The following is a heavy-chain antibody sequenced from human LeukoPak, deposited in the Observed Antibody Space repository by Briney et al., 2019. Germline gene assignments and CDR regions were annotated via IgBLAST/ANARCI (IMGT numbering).Heavy chain of an antibody. CDR3: AKGPPWIQLWFFDY. V-gene: IGHV3-30*18. J-gene: IGHJ4*02. CDR1: GFAFSNYG. CDR2: ISYDGSNK. Sequence: PGGSLRLSCAASGFAFSNYGMHWVRQAPGKGLEWVAAISYDGSNKYYADSVQGRFTISRDNSKNTLYLQMNSLRPEDTAVYYCAKGPPWIQLWFFDYWGQGTLVTVSS. D-gene: IGHD5-18*01.